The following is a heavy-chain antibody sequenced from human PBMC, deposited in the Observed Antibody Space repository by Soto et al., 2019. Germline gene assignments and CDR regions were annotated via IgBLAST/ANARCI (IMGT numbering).Heavy chain of an antibody. J-gene: IGHJ4*02. CDR3: ATDLGGWPDY. D-gene: IGHD6-19*01. Sequence: QVQLVQSGAEVKKPGASVKVSCKASGYTFTSYAIHWVRQAPGQRLEWMGWIDAGNGNTKYSQKFQDRVTITRDTSASTAYMELSSLRSEDTAVYYCATDLGGWPDYWGQGTLVTVSS. V-gene: IGHV1-3*01. CDR1: GYTFTSYA. CDR2: IDAGNGNT.